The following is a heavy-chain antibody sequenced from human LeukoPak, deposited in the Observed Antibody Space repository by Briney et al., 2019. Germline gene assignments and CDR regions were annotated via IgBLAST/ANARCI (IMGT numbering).Heavy chain of an antibody. V-gene: IGHV1-18*01. Sequence: ASVKVSCKASGYTFTSYGISWVRQAPGQGLEWMGWISAYNNNTIYAQNLQGRLTMTTDTSTSTAYMELRSLRSDDTAMCYCAREGHDTSGYYYPNWFDPWGQGTLVAVSS. D-gene: IGHD3-22*01. CDR1: GYTFTSYG. CDR3: AREGHDTSGYYYPNWFDP. J-gene: IGHJ5*02. CDR2: ISAYNNNT.